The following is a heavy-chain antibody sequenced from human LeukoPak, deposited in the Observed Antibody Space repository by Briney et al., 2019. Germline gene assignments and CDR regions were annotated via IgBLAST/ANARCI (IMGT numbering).Heavy chain of an antibody. V-gene: IGHV3-30*02. CDR1: GFTFSNYW. Sequence: GGSLRLSCAASGFTFSNYWMTWVRQAPGKGLEWATFIRYDGSKKYYADSVKGRLTISRDNSKNTLYLQMNSLRAEDTAVYYCAKDLRAGRLAYVDYWGQGTLVTVSS. CDR3: AKDLRAGRLAYVDY. J-gene: IGHJ4*02. D-gene: IGHD6-19*01. CDR2: IRYDGSKK.